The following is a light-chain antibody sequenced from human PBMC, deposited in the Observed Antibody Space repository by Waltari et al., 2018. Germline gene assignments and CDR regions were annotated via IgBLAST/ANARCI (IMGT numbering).Light chain of an antibody. V-gene: IGKV3-15*01. J-gene: IGKJ1*01. CDR3: QQYNSDDWT. CDR1: QSVSSD. CDR2: GAS. Sequence: EVVLTQSPATLSVSLGERATLSCRASQSVSSDLAWYQQKPGQAPRLIIHGASIRATGIPARFSGSGSGTEFTLTISSLQSDDFATYYCQQYNSDDWTFGQGTKVEI.